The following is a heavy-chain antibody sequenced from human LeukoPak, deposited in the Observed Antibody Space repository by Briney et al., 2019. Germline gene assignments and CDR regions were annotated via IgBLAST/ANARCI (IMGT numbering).Heavy chain of an antibody. Sequence: PGGSLRLSCAASGFTFSSYSMNWARQAPGKGLEWVANIKQDGSEKYYVDSVKGRFTISRDNAKNSLYLQMNSLRAEDTAVYYCAREKEGYCSRTSCYLDYYYYYMDVWGKGTTVTISS. D-gene: IGHD2-2*01. CDR1: GFTFSSYS. V-gene: IGHV3-7*01. CDR3: AREKEGYCSRTSCYLDYYYYYMDV. CDR2: IKQDGSEK. J-gene: IGHJ6*03.